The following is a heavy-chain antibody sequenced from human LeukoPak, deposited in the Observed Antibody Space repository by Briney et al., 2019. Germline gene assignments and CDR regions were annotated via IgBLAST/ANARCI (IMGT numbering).Heavy chain of an antibody. CDR2: INHSGST. D-gene: IGHD2-2*01. Sequence: PSQTLSLACAVYGGSFSGYYWSWLRQPPGKGLEWIGEINHSGSTNYNPSLKSRVTISVDTSRNQFSLKLSSVTAADTAVYYCARGWHCSSTSCYVYYYYYGMDVWGQGTTVTVSS. CDR1: GGSFSGYY. J-gene: IGHJ6*02. V-gene: IGHV4-34*01. CDR3: ARGWHCSSTSCYVYYYYYGMDV.